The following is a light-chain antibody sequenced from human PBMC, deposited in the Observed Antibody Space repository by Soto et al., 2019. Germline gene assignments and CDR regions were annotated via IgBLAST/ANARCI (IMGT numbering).Light chain of an antibody. V-gene: IGKV1-39*01. Sequence: DIQMTQSPSSLSASVGDSVTITCRASQTISTYLNWYQQKVGKAPKLLIHAASSLHSGVPSRFSGSGSGTDFTLTISSLEPEDFASYYCHQSYSPPQTFGQGTKVEIK. CDR1: QTISTY. CDR3: HQSYSPPQT. CDR2: AAS. J-gene: IGKJ1*01.